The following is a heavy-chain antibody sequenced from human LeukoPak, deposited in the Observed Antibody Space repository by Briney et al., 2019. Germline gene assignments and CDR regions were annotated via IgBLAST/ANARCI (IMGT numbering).Heavy chain of an antibody. J-gene: IGHJ4*02. CDR2: INHSGST. CDR3: AGSIAARPLVY. CDR1: GGSFSGYY. Sequence: SETLSLTCAVYGGSFSGYYWSWIRQPPGKGLEWIGEINHSGSTNYNPSLKSRVTISVDTSKNQFSLKLSSVTAADTAVYYCAGSIAARPLVYWGQGTLVTVSS. D-gene: IGHD6-6*01. V-gene: IGHV4-34*01.